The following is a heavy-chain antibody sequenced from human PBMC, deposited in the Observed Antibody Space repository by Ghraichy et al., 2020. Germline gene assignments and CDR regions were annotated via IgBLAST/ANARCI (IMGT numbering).Heavy chain of an antibody. Sequence: ETLSLTCAVYGGSFSGYYWSWIRQPPGKGLEWIGEINHSGSTNYNPSLKSRVTISVDTSKNQFSLKLSSVTAADTAVYYCARGLIVGAHRWFDPWGQGTLVTVSS. J-gene: IGHJ5*02. D-gene: IGHD1-26*01. V-gene: IGHV4-34*01. CDR2: INHSGST. CDR1: GGSFSGYY. CDR3: ARGLIVGAHRWFDP.